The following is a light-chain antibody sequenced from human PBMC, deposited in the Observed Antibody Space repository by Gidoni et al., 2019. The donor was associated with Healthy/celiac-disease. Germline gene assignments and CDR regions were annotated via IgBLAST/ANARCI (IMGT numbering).Light chain of an antibody. V-gene: IGLV2-14*01. CDR3: SSYTSSSTRV. J-gene: IGLJ3*02. CDR1: SSDVGGYNY. CDR2: DVS. Sequence: QSALTQPASVSGSPGPSITISCTGTSSDVGGYNYVSWYQQHPGKAPKLMIYDVSNQPSGVSNRFSGSKSGNTASLTISGLQAEDEADYYCSSYTSSSTRVFGGGTKLTVL.